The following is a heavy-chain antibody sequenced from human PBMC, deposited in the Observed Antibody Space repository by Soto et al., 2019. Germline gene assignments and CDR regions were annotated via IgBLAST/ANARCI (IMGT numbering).Heavy chain of an antibody. J-gene: IGHJ4*02. CDR1: GCTVDSHE. V-gene: IGHV3-23*01. CDR3: AKYCVTSSCNTRYFDS. D-gene: IGHD2-2*01. CDR2: ISARGGST. Sequence: EVHLLESGGGLVQPGGSLRLSCAASGCTVDSHEMSWVRRAPGKGLEWVSTISARGGSTYYADNVKGRVTVSRDNSKNTVELQMSSLRAEYTALSYGAKYCVTSSCNTRYFDSWGQGTLVTVSS.